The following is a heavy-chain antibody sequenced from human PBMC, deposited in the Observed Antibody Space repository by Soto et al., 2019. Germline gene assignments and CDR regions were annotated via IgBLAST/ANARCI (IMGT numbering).Heavy chain of an antibody. V-gene: IGHV3-21*06. J-gene: IGHJ4*02. CDR3: ARARVYATGPLDF. CDR2: ISSSSDYI. Sequence: GGSLRLSCAASGFTFTSYTMNWVRQAPGKGLEWVSSISSSSDYIYYTDSMKGRVTISRDNAKNSLFLDMNSLTGEDTAVYYCARARVYATGPLDFWGQGTLVTVSS. D-gene: IGHD6-13*01. CDR1: GFTFTSYT.